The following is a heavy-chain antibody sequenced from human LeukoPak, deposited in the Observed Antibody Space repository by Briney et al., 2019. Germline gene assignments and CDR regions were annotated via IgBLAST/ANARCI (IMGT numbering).Heavy chain of an antibody. CDR2: NNPSDGST. J-gene: IGHJ4*02. V-gene: IGHV1-46*01. CDR3: TRPKDSGSHLFLFDY. Sequence: ASVKVSCKASGYTFTSYYMHWVRQAPGQGLEWMGINNPSDGSTNYAQKFQGRVTMTRDRSRSTVYLELSSLRSEDTAVYYCTRPKDSGSHLFLFDYWGQGTLVTVSS. D-gene: IGHD1-26*01. CDR1: GYTFTSYY.